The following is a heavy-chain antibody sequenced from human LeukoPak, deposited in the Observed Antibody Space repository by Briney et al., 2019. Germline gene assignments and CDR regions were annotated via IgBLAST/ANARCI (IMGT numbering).Heavy chain of an antibody. Sequence: GSSVKVSCKASGGTFSSYAISWVRQAPGQGLEWMGGIIPIFGTANYAQKFRGRVTITADESTSTAYMELSSLRSEDTAVYYCARVVDYYYGSGSYSPFDYWGQGTLVTVSS. CDR1: GGTFSSYA. CDR2: IIPIFGTA. CDR3: ARVVDYYYGSGSYSPFDY. J-gene: IGHJ4*02. D-gene: IGHD3-10*01. V-gene: IGHV1-69*01.